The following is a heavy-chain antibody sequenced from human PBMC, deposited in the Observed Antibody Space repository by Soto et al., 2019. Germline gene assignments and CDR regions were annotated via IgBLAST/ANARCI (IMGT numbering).Heavy chain of an antibody. CDR3: ARDLYSNYVVDY. CDR1: GFTFSSYS. Sequence: EVQLVESGGGLVKPGGSLRLSCAASGFTFSSYSMNWVRQAPGKGLEWVSSISSSSSYIYYADSVKGRFTISRDNAKNSLYLLMNSLRAEDTAVYYCARDLYSNYVVDYWGQGTLVTVSS. D-gene: IGHD4-4*01. V-gene: IGHV3-21*01. J-gene: IGHJ4*02. CDR2: ISSSSSYI.